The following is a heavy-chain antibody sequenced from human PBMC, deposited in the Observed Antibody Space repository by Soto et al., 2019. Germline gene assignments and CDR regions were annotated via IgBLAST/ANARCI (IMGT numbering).Heavy chain of an antibody. CDR1: GGSISSYY. CDR3: ARERRYCSSTSCYVYWFDP. Sequence: SETLSLTCTVSGGSISSYYWSWIRQPPGKGLEWIGYIYYSGSTNYNPSLKSRVTISVDTSKNQFSLKLSSVTAADTAVYYCARERRYCSSTSCYVYWFDPWGQGTLVTVSS. CDR2: IYYSGST. J-gene: IGHJ5*02. D-gene: IGHD2-2*01. V-gene: IGHV4-59*12.